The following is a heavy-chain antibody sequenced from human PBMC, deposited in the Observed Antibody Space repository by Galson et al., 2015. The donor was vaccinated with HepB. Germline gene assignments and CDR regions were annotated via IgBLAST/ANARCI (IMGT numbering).Heavy chain of an antibody. V-gene: IGHV3-23*01. CDR1: GFTFSSYA. J-gene: IGHJ4*02. Sequence: SLRLSCAASGFTFSSYAMSWVRQAPGKGLEWVSAISGSGGSTYYADSVKGRFTISRDNSKNTLYLRMNSLRAEDTAVYYCASDSGSYYGALPSGRFDYWGQGTLVTVSS. D-gene: IGHD1-26*01. CDR2: ISGSGGST. CDR3: ASDSGSYYGALPSGRFDY.